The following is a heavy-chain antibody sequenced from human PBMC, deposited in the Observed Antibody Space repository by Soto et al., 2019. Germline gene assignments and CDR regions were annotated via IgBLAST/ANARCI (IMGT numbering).Heavy chain of an antibody. V-gene: IGHV1-69*13. D-gene: IGHD5-18*01. J-gene: IGHJ4*02. Sequence: ASVKVSCKASGGTFSSYAIRWVRQSTGQGLEWMGGIIPIFGTANYAQKFQGRVTITADESTSTAYMELSSLRSEDTAVYYCATSTSGYSYGYHFDYWGQGTLVPVSS. CDR1: GGTFSSYA. CDR3: ATSTSGYSYGYHFDY. CDR2: IIPIFGTA.